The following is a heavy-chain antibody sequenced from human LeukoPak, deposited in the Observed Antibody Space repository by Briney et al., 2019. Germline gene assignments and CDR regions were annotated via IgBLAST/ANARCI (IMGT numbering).Heavy chain of an antibody. CDR3: ARSGSIVVVISRNYFDY. Sequence: SETLSLTCTVSGGSISSSSYYWGWIRQPPGKGLEWIGSIYYSGSTYYNPSLKSRVTISVDTSKNQFSLKLSSVTAADTAVYYCARSGSIVVVISRNYFDYWGQGTLVTVSS. D-gene: IGHD3-22*01. CDR2: IYYSGST. J-gene: IGHJ4*02. CDR1: GGSISSSSYY. V-gene: IGHV4-39*01.